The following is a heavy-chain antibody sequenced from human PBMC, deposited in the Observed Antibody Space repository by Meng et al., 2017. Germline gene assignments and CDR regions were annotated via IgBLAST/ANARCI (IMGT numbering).Heavy chain of an antibody. V-gene: IGHV4-34*01. CDR1: GGSFSGYY. CDR3: ARGRSGTWPWYFDL. Sequence: VLLQRWGVVLLQPSENLSLACAFYGGSFSGYYWSWIRQPPGKGLEWIGEINHSGSTNYNPSLKSRVTISVDTSKNQFSLKLSSVTAADTAVYYCARGRSGTWPWYFDLWGRGTLVTVSS. D-gene: IGHD1-1*01. J-gene: IGHJ2*01. CDR2: INHSGST.